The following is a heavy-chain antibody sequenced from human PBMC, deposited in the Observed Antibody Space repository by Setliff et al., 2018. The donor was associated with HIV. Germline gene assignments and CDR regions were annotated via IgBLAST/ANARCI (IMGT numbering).Heavy chain of an antibody. D-gene: IGHD2-15*01. CDR1: GYSFTNYG. CDR2: ISSYNDNP. Sequence: GASVKVSCKASGYSFTNYGISWVRQAPGQGLEWMGWISSYNDNPNYALNLQGRVTMTTDTSTSTAYMELRSLRSDDTAVYYCARDDVGYCSGGSCYHLFDTFDIWGQGTVVTVSS. J-gene: IGHJ3*02. CDR3: ARDDVGYCSGGSCYHLFDTFDI. V-gene: IGHV1-18*01.